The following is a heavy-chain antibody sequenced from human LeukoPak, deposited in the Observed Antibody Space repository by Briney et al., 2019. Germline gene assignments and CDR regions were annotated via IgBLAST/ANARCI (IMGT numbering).Heavy chain of an antibody. Sequence: ASVRDSCKASGYTFTSYDINWVRQATGQGLEWMGWMNPKSGNTVYAQKFQGRVTMTRNTSISTDYMELSSLRSEDTAVYYCARGGLYDSSRYCVDWGRGRMLAVFS. V-gene: IGHV1-8*01. CDR1: GYTFTSYD. CDR3: ARGGLYDSSRYCVD. D-gene: IGHD3-22*01. J-gene: IGHJ4*02. CDR2: MNPKSGNT.